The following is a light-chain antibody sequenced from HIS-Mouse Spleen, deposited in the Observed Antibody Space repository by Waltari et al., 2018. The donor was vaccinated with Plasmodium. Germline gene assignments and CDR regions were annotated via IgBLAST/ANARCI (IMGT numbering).Light chain of an antibody. Sequence: QSALTQPVSVSGSPGQSITISCTGTSSDVGGYNYVSWYQQHPGKAPKLMIYDVSNRPSGVSNRFSGSKSGNTASLTISGLQAEDEADYYCSSYTSSSTAFGTGTKVTVL. CDR1: SSDVGGYNY. CDR3: SSYTSSSTA. J-gene: IGLJ1*01. CDR2: DVS. V-gene: IGLV2-14*03.